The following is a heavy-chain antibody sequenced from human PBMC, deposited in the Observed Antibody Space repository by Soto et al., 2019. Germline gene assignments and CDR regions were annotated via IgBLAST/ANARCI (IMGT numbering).Heavy chain of an antibody. CDR3: AKDAYSGSPRGNWFDP. V-gene: IGHV3-23*01. J-gene: IGHJ5*02. Sequence: GGSLSLFCAGSGFSFRRPMMGCVRPAPGQGLEWVSAISGSGGSTYYADSVKGRFTISRDNSKHTLYLKMNSLRAEDTAVYYCAKDAYSGSPRGNWFDPWGQGTLVTVSS. CDR1: GFSFRRPM. D-gene: IGHD1-26*01. CDR2: ISGSGGST.